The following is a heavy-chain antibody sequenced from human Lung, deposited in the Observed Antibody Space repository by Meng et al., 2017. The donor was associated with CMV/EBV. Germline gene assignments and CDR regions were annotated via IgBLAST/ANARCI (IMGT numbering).Heavy chain of an antibody. CDR2: ITPSSGGT. CDR1: GYTFTGYY. CDR3: VRANLGSADY. J-gene: IGHJ4*02. Sequence: VPPVHSGCVVKKPGPSMDVTCKASGYTFTGYYMHWLRQAPGQWLEWVGRITPSSGGTTYAQKFQGRVTMTRDTSISTAYMELSSLRSDDAAIYYCVRANLGSADYWGQGTLVTVSS. V-gene: IGHV1-2*06. D-gene: IGHD7-27*01.